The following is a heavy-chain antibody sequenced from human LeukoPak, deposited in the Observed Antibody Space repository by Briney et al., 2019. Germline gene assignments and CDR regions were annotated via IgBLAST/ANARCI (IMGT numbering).Heavy chain of an antibody. D-gene: IGHD2-21*02. CDR2: IYSGGST. V-gene: IGHV3-53*01. CDR3: ARGDSVVTAAY. J-gene: IGHJ4*02. Sequence: RGSLRLSCAASGFTVSSYSMNWVRQAPGKGLEWASVIYSGGSTYYADSVKGRFTISRDNSKNTLYLQMNSLRAEDTAVYYCARGDSVVTAAYWGQGTLVTVFS. CDR1: GFTVSSYS.